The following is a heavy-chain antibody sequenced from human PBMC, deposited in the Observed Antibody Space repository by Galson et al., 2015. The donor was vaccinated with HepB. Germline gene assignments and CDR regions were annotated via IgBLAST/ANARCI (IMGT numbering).Heavy chain of an antibody. CDR2: IYYSGST. CDR3: ARDGGSYYAFDI. V-gene: IGHV4-61*01. J-gene: IGHJ3*02. Sequence: ETLSLTCTVSGGSVSSGSYYWSWIRQPPGKGLEWIGYIYYSGSTNYNPSLKSRVTISVDTSKNQFSLKLSSVTAADTAVYYCARDGGSYYAFDIWGQGTMVTVSS. D-gene: IGHD1-26*01. CDR1: GGSVSSGSYY.